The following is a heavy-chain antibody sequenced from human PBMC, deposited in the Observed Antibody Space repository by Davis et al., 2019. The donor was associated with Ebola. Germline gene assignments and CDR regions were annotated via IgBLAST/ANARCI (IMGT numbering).Heavy chain of an antibody. CDR2: IYYSGSN. J-gene: IGHJ6*03. V-gene: IGHV4-31*02. CDR1: GGSISRGGSY. D-gene: IGHD3-22*01. CDR3: ARDLRYDSSGYDYYFYMDV. Sequence: PSETLSLTCTASGGSISRGGSYWTWIRQHPGKGLEWIGYIYYSGSNYYKLSLKSRVTISLDTSKNQFSLNLYSVTAADTAVYYCARDLRYDSSGYDYYFYMDVWGKGTTVTVSS.